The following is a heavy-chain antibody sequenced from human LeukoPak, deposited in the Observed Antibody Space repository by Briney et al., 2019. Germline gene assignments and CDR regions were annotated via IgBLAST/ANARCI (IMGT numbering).Heavy chain of an antibody. CDR2: INHSGST. V-gene: IGHV4-34*01. J-gene: IGHJ4*02. CDR3: ARDPFECSSTSCYHSY. D-gene: IGHD2-2*01. CDR1: GGSFSGYY. Sequence: TSETLSLTCAVYGGSFSGYYWSWIRQPPGKGLEWIGEINHSGSTNYNPSLKSRVTISVDTSKNQFSLKLSSVTAADTAVYYCARDPFECSSTSCYHSYWGQGTLVTVSS.